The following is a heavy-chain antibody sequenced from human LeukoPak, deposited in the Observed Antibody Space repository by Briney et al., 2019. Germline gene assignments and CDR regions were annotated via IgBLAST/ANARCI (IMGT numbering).Heavy chain of an antibody. CDR3: ARVSRSGNGLYYLDY. J-gene: IGHJ4*02. Sequence: SGGSLRLSYAASGSTFSSYWMHWVRQAPGKGLVWVSRINSDGSSTGYADSVKGRFTISRDNAKNSLYLQMNSLRVEDTAVYYCARVSRSGNGLYYLDYWGQGTLVTVSS. CDR2: INSDGSST. CDR1: GSTFSSYW. V-gene: IGHV3-74*01. D-gene: IGHD2-8*01.